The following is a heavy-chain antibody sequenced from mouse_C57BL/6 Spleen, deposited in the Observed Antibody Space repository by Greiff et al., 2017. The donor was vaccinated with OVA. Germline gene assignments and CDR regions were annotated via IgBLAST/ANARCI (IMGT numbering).Heavy chain of an antibody. V-gene: IGHV1-47*01. J-gene: IGHJ4*01. D-gene: IGHD2-4*01. CDR3: ARGGYDYVGSLAY. CDR2: FHPDNDDT. CDR1: GYTFTTYP. Sequence: QVHVKQSGAELVKPGASVKMSCKASGYTFTTYPIEWMKQNHGKSLEWIGNFHPDNDDTKYNEKFKGKATLTVEKSSSTVYLELSRLTSDDTAVYYCARGGYDYVGSLAYWGQGTSVTVSA.